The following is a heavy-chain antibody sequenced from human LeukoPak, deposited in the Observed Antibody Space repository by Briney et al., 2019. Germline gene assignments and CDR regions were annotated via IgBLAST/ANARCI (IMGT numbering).Heavy chain of an antibody. J-gene: IGHJ6*03. Sequence: ASVKVSCKASGGTFSSYAISWVRQAPGQGLEWMGWISAYNGNTNYAQKLQGRVTMTTDTSTSTAYMELRSLRSDDTAVYYCARVAGLAYYYYYMDVWGKGTTVTVSS. CDR3: ARVAGLAYYYYYMDV. V-gene: IGHV1-18*01. CDR2: ISAYNGNT. CDR1: GGTFSSYA.